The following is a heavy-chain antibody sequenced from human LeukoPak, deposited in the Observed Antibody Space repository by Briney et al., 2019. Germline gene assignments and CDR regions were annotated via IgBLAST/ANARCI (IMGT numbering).Heavy chain of an antibody. D-gene: IGHD3-3*01. V-gene: IGHV3-21*01. CDR2: ISSSSRYI. CDR3: ARQHSDFWLPADY. J-gene: IGHJ4*02. Sequence: GGSLRLSCAASGFTFSSYSMNWVRQAPGKGLEWLSSISSSSRYILYADSVKGRFTISRDNAKNSLYLQMSSLRVEDSAVYYCARQHSDFWLPADYWGQGTLVTVSS. CDR1: GFTFSSYS.